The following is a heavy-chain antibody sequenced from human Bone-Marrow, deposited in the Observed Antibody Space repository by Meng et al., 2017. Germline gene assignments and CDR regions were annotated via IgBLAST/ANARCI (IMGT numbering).Heavy chain of an antibody. J-gene: IGHJ4*02. CDR3: ARDLKPYCSGGSCYAGDY. CDR1: GFTFSSYE. D-gene: IGHD2-15*01. CDR2: ISSSGSTI. Sequence: GESLKISCAASGFTFSSYEMNWVRQAPGKGLEWVSYISSSGSTIYYADSVKGRFTISRDNAKNSLYLQMNSLRAEDTAVYYCARDLKPYCSGGSCYAGDYWGQGTLVTVSS. V-gene: IGHV3-48*03.